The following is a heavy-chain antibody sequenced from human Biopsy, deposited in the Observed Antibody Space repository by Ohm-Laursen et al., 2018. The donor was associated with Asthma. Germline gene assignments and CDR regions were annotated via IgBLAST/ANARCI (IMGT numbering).Heavy chain of an antibody. J-gene: IGHJ4*01. Sequence: SLRLSCSASGFSFDDCAMHWVRQAPGKGLEWVSSISWNSGNIDYAVSVKGRFTISRDNAKNSLYLQMQSLRPEGTAFYYCAKSADYYDSTDYLDFWGRGTLATVSS. CDR2: ISWNSGNI. D-gene: IGHD3-22*01. V-gene: IGHV3-9*01. CDR3: AKSADYYDSTDYLDF. CDR1: GFSFDDCA.